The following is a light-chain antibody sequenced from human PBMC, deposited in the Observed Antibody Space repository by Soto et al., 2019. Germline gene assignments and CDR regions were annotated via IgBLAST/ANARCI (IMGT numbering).Light chain of an antibody. J-gene: IGKJ1*01. Sequence: IQITQSAVAVSATVEDRVIITCRASQSISNHLNWYQQKPGKAPKLLIFAASSLQSGVPSRFSGSRSGPDFTLTISSLQPEDFTTYYCQQSYISPPPFGQVTKV. CDR1: QSISNH. CDR3: QQSYISPPP. CDR2: AAS. V-gene: IGKV1-39*01.